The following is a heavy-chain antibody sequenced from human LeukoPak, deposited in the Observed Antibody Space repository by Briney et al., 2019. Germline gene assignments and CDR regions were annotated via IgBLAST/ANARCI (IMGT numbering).Heavy chain of an antibody. Sequence: ASVKVSCKASGYTFTGYYMHWVRPAPGQGLEWMGWINPNSGGTNYAQKFQGRVTMTRDTSISTAYMELSRLRSDDTAVYYCARDRIVGATTIDYWGQGTLVTVSS. CDR1: GYTFTGYY. D-gene: IGHD1-26*01. V-gene: IGHV1-2*02. CDR3: ARDRIVGATTIDY. J-gene: IGHJ4*02. CDR2: INPNSGGT.